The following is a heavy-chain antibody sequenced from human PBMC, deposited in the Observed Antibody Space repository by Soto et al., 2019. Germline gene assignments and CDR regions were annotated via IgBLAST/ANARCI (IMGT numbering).Heavy chain of an antibody. CDR3: ARDHYYVWGRHRNWLGL. D-gene: IGHD3-16*01. CDR1: RGALSGYS. Sequence: SETLSLTCAVYRGALSGYSWNWIRQPPGKGLEWIGEINYSEDTNPTYNPSLKSRVTISADRTNNQLFLRLTSVTAADTAIYYCARDHYYVWGRHRNWLGLWGQGPPLTLSS. J-gene: IGHJ5*02. CDR2: INYSEDT. V-gene: IGHV4-34*01.